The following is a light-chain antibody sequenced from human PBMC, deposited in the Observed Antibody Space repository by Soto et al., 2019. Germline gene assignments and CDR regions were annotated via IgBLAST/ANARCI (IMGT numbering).Light chain of an antibody. V-gene: IGLV2-23*01. J-gene: IGLJ1*01. CDR3: CSYAVSSTWV. Sequence: QSVLTQPASVSGSPGQSITISCTGTSSDVGSDNFVSWYQQHPGKAPKVMIYEGSKRPSGVSNRFSGSKSGTTASLTISGLQAEDEADYYCCSYAVSSTWVFGTGTKLTVL. CDR2: EGS. CDR1: SSDVGSDNF.